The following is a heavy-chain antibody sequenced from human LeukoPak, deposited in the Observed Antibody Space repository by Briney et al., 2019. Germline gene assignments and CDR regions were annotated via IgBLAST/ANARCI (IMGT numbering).Heavy chain of an antibody. Sequence: PGGSLRLSCAASGFTFSNYAMTWVRQAPGKGLEWVSTINRSGGGTYYADSVKGRFTISRDNSKNTGYLQMNSLRAEDTPVYYCAQGYIPHGDYSGYWGQGTLVTVSS. J-gene: IGHJ4*02. CDR3: AQGYIPHGDYSGY. V-gene: IGHV3-23*01. D-gene: IGHD1-14*01. CDR1: GFTFSNYA. CDR2: INRSGGGT.